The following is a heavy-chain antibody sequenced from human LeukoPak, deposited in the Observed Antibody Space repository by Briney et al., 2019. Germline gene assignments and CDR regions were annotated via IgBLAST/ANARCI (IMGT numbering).Heavy chain of an antibody. V-gene: IGHV1-69*05. CDR2: IIPIFGTA. CDR3: ARLHSYGLAAFDI. D-gene: IGHD5-18*01. CDR1: GGTFSSYA. Sequence: GSSVKVSCKASGGTFSSYAISWVRQAPGQGLEWMGGIIPIFGTANYAQKFQGRVTITTDESTSTAYMELSSLRPEDTAAYYCARLHSYGLAAFDIWGQGTMVTVSS. J-gene: IGHJ3*02.